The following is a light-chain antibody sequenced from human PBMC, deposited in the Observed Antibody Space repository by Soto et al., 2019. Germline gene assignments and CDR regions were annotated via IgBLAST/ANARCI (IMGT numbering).Light chain of an antibody. Sequence: QSVLTQPASVSGSPGQSITISCTGTSSDVGSYNLVSWYQQNPGKAPKLMIYEGSKRPSGVSNRFSGSKSGNTASLTISGLQAEDEADYHCCSYAGSSTYVVFGGGTQLTVL. J-gene: IGLJ2*01. CDR1: SSDVGSYNL. CDR2: EGS. V-gene: IGLV2-23*01. CDR3: CSYAGSSTYVV.